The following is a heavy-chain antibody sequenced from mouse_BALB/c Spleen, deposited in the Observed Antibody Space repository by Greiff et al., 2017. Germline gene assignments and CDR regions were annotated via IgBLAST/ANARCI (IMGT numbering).Heavy chain of an antibody. CDR1: GFAFSSYD. V-gene: IGHV5-12-1*01. CDR2: ISSGGGST. D-gene: IGHD1-1*01. Sequence: EVLLVESGGGLVKPGGSLKLSCAASGFAFSSYDMSWVRQTPEKRLEWVAYISSGGGSTYYPDTVKGRFTISRDNAKNTLYLQMSSLKSEDTAMYYCARPPDYYGSGYDYYAMDYWGQGTSVTVSS. CDR3: ARPPDYYGSGYDYYAMDY. J-gene: IGHJ4*01.